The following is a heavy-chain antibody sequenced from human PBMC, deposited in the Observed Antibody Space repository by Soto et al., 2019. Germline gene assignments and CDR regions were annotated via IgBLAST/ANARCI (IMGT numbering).Heavy chain of an antibody. Sequence: EMHLSESGGGLVQPGGSLRVSCAASGFTFSSYTMNWVRQAPGKGLEWVSSVSGSGGSTYYADSVKGRFTISRDNPENTLYLQMNSLRVEDTALYYCAKDLSGGDCPWGQGTLVTVSS. D-gene: IGHD2-21*02. CDR2: VSGSGGST. J-gene: IGHJ5*02. V-gene: IGHV3-23*01. CDR3: AKDLSGGDCP. CDR1: GFTFSSYT.